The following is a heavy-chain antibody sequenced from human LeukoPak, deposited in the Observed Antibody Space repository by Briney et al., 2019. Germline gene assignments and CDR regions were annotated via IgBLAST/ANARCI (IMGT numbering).Heavy chain of an antibody. CDR2: INSDGSNT. CDR3: ARTAYSWSHHDY. D-gene: IGHD1-26*01. V-gene: IGHV3-74*01. Sequence: GGSLRLSCAASGFTFSSYWMHWVRQAPGKGLGWVSSINSDGSNTTYADSVKGRFTISRDNAKNTLYVQMNSLRVEDTAVYYCARTAYSWSHHDYWGQGTLVTVSS. CDR1: GFTFSSYW. J-gene: IGHJ4*02.